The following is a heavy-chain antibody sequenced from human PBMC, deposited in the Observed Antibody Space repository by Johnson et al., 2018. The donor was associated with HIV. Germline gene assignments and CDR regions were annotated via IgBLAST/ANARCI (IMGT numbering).Heavy chain of an antibody. J-gene: IGHJ3*02. CDR2: ISYDGSNK. Sequence: QVQLMESGGGVVQPGRSLRLSCAASGFTFSSYAMHWVRQAPGKGLEWVAVISYDGSNKYYADSVEGRFTISRDNAKKSLYLQMNSLRAEDTALYYCARAKTFCGGDCYSNAFDNWGQGTMVTVSS. V-gene: IGHV3-30*04. CDR3: ARAKTFCGGDCYSNAFDN. D-gene: IGHD2-21*02. CDR1: GFTFSSYA.